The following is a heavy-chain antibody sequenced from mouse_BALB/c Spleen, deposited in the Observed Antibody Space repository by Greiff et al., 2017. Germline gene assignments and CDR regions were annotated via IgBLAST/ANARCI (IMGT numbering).Heavy chain of an antibody. J-gene: IGHJ4*01. Sequence: VPLQQSGPGLVQPSQSLSITCTVSGFSLTSYGVHWVRQSPGKGLEWLGVIWSGGSTDYNAAFISRLSISKDNSKSQVFFNMNSLQANDTAIYYCASPLSMSTTGHYAMDYWGQGTSVTVSS. V-gene: IGHV2-2*02. CDR3: ASPLSMSTTGHYAMDY. D-gene: IGHD2-4*01. CDR2: IWSGGST. CDR1: GFSLTSYG.